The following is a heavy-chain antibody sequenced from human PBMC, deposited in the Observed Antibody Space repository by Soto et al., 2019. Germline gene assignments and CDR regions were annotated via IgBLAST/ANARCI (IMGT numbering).Heavy chain of an antibody. J-gene: IGHJ4*02. V-gene: IGHV1-18*01. Sequence: QVQLVQSGAEVKKPGASVKVSCKASGYTFTSYGISWVRQAPGQGLEWMGWISAYNGNTNYAQKLQGRVTMTTDTSTSTAYMELRSLRSDDTAVYYCARDKGAYRAMVRGVIVDYWSQGTLVTVSS. D-gene: IGHD3-10*01. CDR2: ISAYNGNT. CDR3: ARDKGAYRAMVRGVIVDY. CDR1: GYTFTSYG.